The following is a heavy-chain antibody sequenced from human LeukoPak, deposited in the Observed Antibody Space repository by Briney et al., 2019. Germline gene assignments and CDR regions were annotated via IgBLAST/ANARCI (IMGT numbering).Heavy chain of an antibody. CDR3: VQTTGWPGFDY. CDR2: IYNGVPT. CDR1: GAPISRFY. V-gene: IGHV4-4*09. D-gene: IGHD6-19*01. Sequence: SETLSLICTTSGAPISRFYWSWVRQPPGKGLEWIANIYNGVPTFFNPSLKSRVTLSVDTSKTQFSLQLMSVTAADTAVYYCVQTTGWPGFDYWGQGILVTVSS. J-gene: IGHJ4*02.